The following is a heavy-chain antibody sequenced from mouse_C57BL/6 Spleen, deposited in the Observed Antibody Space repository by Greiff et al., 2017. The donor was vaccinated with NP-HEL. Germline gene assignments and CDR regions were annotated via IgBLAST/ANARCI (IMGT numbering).Heavy chain of an antibody. Sequence: VQLQQSGPELVKPGASVKISCKASGYAFSSSWLNWVKQRPGKGLEWIGRIYPGDGDTNYNGKFKGKATLTADKSSSTAYMQLSSLTSEDSAVYCCARGGDGFFDYWGQGTTLTVSS. CDR2: IYPGDGDT. CDR3: ARGGDGFFDY. J-gene: IGHJ2*01. CDR1: GYAFSSSW. D-gene: IGHD2-3*01. V-gene: IGHV1-82*01.